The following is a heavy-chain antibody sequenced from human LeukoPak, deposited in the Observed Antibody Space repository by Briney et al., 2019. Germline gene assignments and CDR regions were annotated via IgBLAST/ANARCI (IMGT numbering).Heavy chain of an antibody. CDR1: GVSISSSNSY. J-gene: IGHJ4*02. D-gene: IGHD3-3*01. CDR3: ARGKYYDFWSGDYYFDY. CDR2: IYYSGNT. Sequence: SETLSLTCTVSGVSISSSNSYWGWIRQPPGKGLEWIGSIYYSGNTYYNASLKSQVSISIDTSKNQFSLKLSSVTAADTAVYYCARGKYYDFWSGDYYFDYWGQGTLVTVSS. V-gene: IGHV4-39*07.